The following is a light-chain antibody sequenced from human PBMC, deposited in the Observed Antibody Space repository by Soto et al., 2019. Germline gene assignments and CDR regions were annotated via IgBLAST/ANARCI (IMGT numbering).Light chain of an antibody. V-gene: IGKV3-15*01. CDR3: QHYNELPLT. CDR2: GAS. CDR1: QSVSTN. J-gene: IGKJ4*01. Sequence: EIVMTQSPATLSVSPGERATLSYRASQSVSTNLAWYQQKPGQGPRLLIFGASTRAIGIPARFSGSGSGTDFTLTISSLQSEDFAVYYCQHYNELPLTFGGGTKVEI.